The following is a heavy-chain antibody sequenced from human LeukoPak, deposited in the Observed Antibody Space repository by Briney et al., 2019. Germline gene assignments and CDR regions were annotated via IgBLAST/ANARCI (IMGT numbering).Heavy chain of an antibody. D-gene: IGHD5-24*01. CDR2: IYPGDSDT. CDR1: GYSFSNHW. Sequence: GESLKISCKASGYSFSNHWIGWVRQMPGKGLEWMGIIYPGDSDTTYSPSFQGQVTISADKSISTAYLQWSSLKASDTAMYYCARRGENGYNYPCWGQGTLVTVSS. V-gene: IGHV5-51*01. CDR3: ARRGENGYNYPC. J-gene: IGHJ4*02.